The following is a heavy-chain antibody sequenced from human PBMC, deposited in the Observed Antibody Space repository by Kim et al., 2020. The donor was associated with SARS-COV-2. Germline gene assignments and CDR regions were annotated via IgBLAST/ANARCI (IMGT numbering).Heavy chain of an antibody. V-gene: IGHV4-34*01. J-gene: IGHJ5*02. CDR3: ARGRMGWFDP. CDR1: GGSFSGYY. CDR2: INHSGST. Sequence: SETLSLTCAVYGGSFSGYYWSWIRQPPGKGLEWIGEINHSGSTNYNPSLKSRVTISVDTSKNQFSLKLSSVTAADTAVYYCARGRMGWFDPWGQGTLVTVSS. D-gene: IGHD3-16*01.